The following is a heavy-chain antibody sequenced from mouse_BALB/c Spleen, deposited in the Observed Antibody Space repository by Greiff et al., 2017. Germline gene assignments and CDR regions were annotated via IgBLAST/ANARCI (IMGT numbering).Heavy chain of an antibody. V-gene: IGHV3-2*02. J-gene: IGHJ4*01. D-gene: IGHD2-14*01. CDR2: ISYSGST. Sequence: EVKLQESGPGLVKPSQSLSLTCTVTGYSITSDYAWNWIRQFPGNKLEWMGYISYSGSTSYNPSLKSRISITRDTSKNQFFLQLNSVTTEDTATYYCARSSVRPYYYAMDYWGQGTSVTVSS. CDR1: GYSITSDYA. CDR3: ARSSVRPYYYAMDY.